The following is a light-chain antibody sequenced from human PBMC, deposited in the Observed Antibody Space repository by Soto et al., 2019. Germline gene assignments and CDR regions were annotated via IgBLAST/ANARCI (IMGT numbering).Light chain of an antibody. CDR1: SSDVAGYNY. CDR3: SSYTSSSTLGVV. Sequence: QSALTQPASVSGSPGQSSTISCTGTSSDVAGYNYVSWYQQHPGKAPKLMIDEVSNRPSGVYNRFSGSESGNTASLTISGLQAEDEADDYCSSYTSSSTLGVVFGGGTKVTVL. V-gene: IGLV2-14*01. CDR2: EVS. J-gene: IGLJ2*01.